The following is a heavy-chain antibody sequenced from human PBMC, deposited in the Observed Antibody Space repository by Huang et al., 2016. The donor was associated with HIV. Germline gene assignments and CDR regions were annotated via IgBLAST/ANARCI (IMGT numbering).Heavy chain of an antibody. CDR2: RGNYGTKK. D-gene: IGHD1-26*01. Sequence: AQVLESGGGVVQPGESLRLSCATSGFTFPSYGIHWVRQAAGKGLVGVAFRGNYGTKKKYIDPVMGRFTISRDNSKNTLFLQMNSLRPDDTAVYYWAKDWVVGPSGYYYMDVWGRGTTVTVSS. J-gene: IGHJ6*03. V-gene: IGHV3-30*02. CDR3: AKDWVVGPSGYYYMDV. CDR1: GFTFPSYG.